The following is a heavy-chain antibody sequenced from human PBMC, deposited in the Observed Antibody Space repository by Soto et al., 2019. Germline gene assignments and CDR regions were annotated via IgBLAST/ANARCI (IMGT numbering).Heavy chain of an antibody. Sequence: QVQLVQSGAEVKKPGASVKVSCKASGYTFTSYGIRWVRQAPGQGLEWMGWISAYNGNTNYAQKLQGRVTMTTDTSTSTAYVELRSLRSDDTAVYYCARIWREMVTPTHWFDPWGQGTLVTVSS. CDR1: GYTFTSYG. CDR2: ISAYNGNT. J-gene: IGHJ5*02. D-gene: IGHD5-18*01. CDR3: ARIWREMVTPTHWFDP. V-gene: IGHV1-18*01.